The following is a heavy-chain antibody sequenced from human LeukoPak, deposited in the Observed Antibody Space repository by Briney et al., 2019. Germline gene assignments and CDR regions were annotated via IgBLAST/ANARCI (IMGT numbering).Heavy chain of an antibody. CDR3: ARTSRDGYNRAYYFDY. J-gene: IGHJ4*02. CDR1: GGSISSGSYY. D-gene: IGHD5-24*01. Sequence: SQTLSLTCTVSGGSISSGSYYWSWIRQPAGKGLEWIGRIYTSGSTNYNPSLKSRVTISVDTSKNQFSLKLSSVTAADTAVYYCARTSRDGYNRAYYFDYWGQGTLVTVSS. V-gene: IGHV4-61*02. CDR2: IYTSGST.